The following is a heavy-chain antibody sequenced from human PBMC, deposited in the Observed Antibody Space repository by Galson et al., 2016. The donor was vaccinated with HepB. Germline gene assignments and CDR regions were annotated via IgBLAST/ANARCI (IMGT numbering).Heavy chain of an antibody. CDR1: GYSFTNYW. CDR3: ARIRGYSSGNYFMDV. V-gene: IGHV5-10-1*01. J-gene: IGHJ6*02. Sequence: QSGAEVKKPGESPRISCKGSGYSFTNYWITWVRQMPGKGLEWMGRIDPSDSYTTYSPSFQGHVSISADKSINTAYLQWSSLKASDTAMFYCARIRGYSSGNYFMDVWGQGTTVTVSS. D-gene: IGHD5-18*01. CDR2: IDPSDSYT.